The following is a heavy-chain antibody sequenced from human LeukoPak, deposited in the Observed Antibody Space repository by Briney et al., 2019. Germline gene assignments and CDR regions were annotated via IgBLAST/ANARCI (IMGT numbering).Heavy chain of an antibody. V-gene: IGHV3-20*04. CDR2: INWNGGST. CDR3: ARDMETYYFDY. D-gene: IGHD1-1*01. CDR1: GFTFDDYG. Sequence: GGSLRLSCAASGFTFDDYGMSWVRQAPGKGLEWVSGINWNGGSTGYADSAKGRFTISRDNAKNSLYLQMNSLRAEDTALYYCARDMETYYFDYWGQGTLVTVSS. J-gene: IGHJ4*02.